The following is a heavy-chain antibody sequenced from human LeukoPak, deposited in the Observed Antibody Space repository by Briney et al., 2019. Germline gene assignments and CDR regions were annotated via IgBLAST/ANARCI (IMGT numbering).Heavy chain of an antibody. Sequence: SETLSLTCAVYGGSFSGYYWSWIRQPPGKGLEWIGEINHSGSTNYNPSLQSRVTISADTSKNQFSLNLRSVIAADTAVYYCTRGLRLGYCSGGSCYYWFDPWGQGTRVTVSS. J-gene: IGHJ5*02. CDR1: GGSFSGYY. V-gene: IGHV4-34*01. CDR2: INHSGST. D-gene: IGHD2-15*01. CDR3: TRGLRLGYCSGGSCYYWFDP.